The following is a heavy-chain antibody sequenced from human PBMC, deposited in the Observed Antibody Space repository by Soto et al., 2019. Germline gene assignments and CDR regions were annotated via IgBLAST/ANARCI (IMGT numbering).Heavy chain of an antibody. CDR1: GYTFTSYG. CDR2: SSTYNGDT. CDR3: AREGLRRRTWQPTLSPFAS. V-gene: IGHV1-18*01. D-gene: IGHD3-16*01. J-gene: IGHJ4*02. Sequence: QVQLVQSGAEVKKPGASVKVSCKASGYTFTSYGINWVRQAPGQGLEWMGWSSTYNGDTNYAQKLQGRVTMTTDTSTSTAYMELRSLTSDDTAVYYCAREGLRRRTWQPTLSPFASWGQGTLVNVSS.